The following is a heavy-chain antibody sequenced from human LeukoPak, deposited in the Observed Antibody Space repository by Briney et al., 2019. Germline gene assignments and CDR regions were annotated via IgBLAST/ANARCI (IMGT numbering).Heavy chain of an antibody. CDR3: AREERRVSSRIDF. J-gene: IGHJ4*02. CDR1: GFTFSTYS. V-gene: IGHV3-21*01. Sequence: GGSLRLSCAASGFTFSTYSMHWVRQAPGKGVEGVSSISTSSSYIYYADSVKGRFTISRDNTKNSLFLQMSGLRAEDTAVYYCAREERRVSSRIDFWGQGTLVTVSS. CDR2: ISTSSSYI. D-gene: IGHD1-26*01.